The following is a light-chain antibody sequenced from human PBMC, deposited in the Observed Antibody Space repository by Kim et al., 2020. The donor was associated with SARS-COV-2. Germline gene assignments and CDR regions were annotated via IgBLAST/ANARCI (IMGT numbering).Light chain of an antibody. V-gene: IGLV3-19*01. CDR1: SLRTYH. CDR2: AKN. Sequence: VALGQTVRITCQGDSLRTYHASWYQQKPAQAPLLILYAKNTRPSGIPARFSGSSSGTTTSLTITGAQAEDEAVYYCNSRDSSGNVVFGGGTKLTVL. CDR3: NSRDSSGNVV. J-gene: IGLJ2*01.